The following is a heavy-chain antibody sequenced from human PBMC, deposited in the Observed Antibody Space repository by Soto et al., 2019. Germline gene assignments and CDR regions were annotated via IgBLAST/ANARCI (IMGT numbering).Heavy chain of an antibody. Sequence: SETLSLTCTVSGGSISSYYWSWIRQPPGKGLEWIGYIYYSGSTNYNPSLRSRVTISVDTSKNQFSLKLSSVTAADTAVYYCARGSFWSGYYTDYWGQGTLVTVSS. J-gene: IGHJ4*02. D-gene: IGHD3-3*01. CDR3: ARGSFWSGYYTDY. CDR2: IYYSGST. V-gene: IGHV4-59*01. CDR1: GGSISSYY.